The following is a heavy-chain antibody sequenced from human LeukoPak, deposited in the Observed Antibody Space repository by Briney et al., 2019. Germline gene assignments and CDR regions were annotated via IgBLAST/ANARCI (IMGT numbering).Heavy chain of an antibody. V-gene: IGHV1-2*02. CDR1: GYSFTDYY. J-gene: IGHJ5*02. Sequence: ASVKVSCKTSGYSFTDYYMHWVRQAPGQGLEWMGWINPNSGGTSSAQKFQGRVTMTRDTSISTVYMEVSRLTSDDTAIYYCARADRLHGGPYLIGPWGQGTLVTVSS. D-gene: IGHD2-21*01. CDR3: ARADRLHGGPYLIGP. CDR2: INPNSGGT.